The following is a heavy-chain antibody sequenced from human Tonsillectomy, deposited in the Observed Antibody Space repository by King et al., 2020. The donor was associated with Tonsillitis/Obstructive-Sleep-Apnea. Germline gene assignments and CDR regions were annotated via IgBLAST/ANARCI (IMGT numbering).Heavy chain of an antibody. CDR3: ARHRIDIVVVPAAIGPNFDY. Sequence: QLQESGPGLVKPSETLSLTCTVSGGSISSSSYYWGWIRQPPGKGLEWIGSIYYSGSTYYNPSLKSRVTISVDTSKNQFSLKLSSVIAADTAVYYCARHRIDIVVVPAAIGPNFDYWGQGTLVTVSS. D-gene: IGHD2-2*01. V-gene: IGHV4-39*01. CDR1: GGSISSSSYY. J-gene: IGHJ4*02. CDR2: IYYSGST.